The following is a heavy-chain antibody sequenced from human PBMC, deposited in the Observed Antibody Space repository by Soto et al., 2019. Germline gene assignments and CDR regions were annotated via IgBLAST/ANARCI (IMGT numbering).Heavy chain of an antibody. Sequence: GGSLRLSCAASGFTFSHYGMHWVRQGPGKGLEWVALIWNDGSNQYYADSMTGRFTISRGNSKNTLYLHMNSLGAEDTAVYYCARDGMYCTSSSCYYGMDVWGQGTTVTVSS. D-gene: IGHD2-8*01. CDR2: IWNDGSNQ. V-gene: IGHV3-33*01. CDR1: GFTFSHYG. J-gene: IGHJ6*02. CDR3: ARDGMYCTSSSCYYGMDV.